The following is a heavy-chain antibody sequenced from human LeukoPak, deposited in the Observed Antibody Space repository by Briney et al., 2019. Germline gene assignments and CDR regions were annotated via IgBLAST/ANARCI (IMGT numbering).Heavy chain of an antibody. Sequence: SETLSVTCTVSGGSISSSNYYWGWIRQPPGKGLEWIGTIYYGGSTYYNPSLKSRVTISVDTSKNQFSLKLSSVTAADTAVYFCAGVRGIISRNWFDPWGHGTLVTVSS. J-gene: IGHJ5*02. V-gene: IGHV4-39*01. CDR2: IYYGGST. D-gene: IGHD3-10*01. CDR3: AGVRGIISRNWFDP. CDR1: GGSISSSNYY.